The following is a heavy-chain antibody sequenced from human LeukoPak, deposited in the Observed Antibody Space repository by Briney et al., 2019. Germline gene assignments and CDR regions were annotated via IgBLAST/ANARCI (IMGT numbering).Heavy chain of an antibody. J-gene: IGHJ4*02. Sequence: GGSLRLSCAASGFTFGSYWMSWVRQAPGKGLEWVANIKQDGSKKYYVDSVKGRFTISRDNAKNPLYLQMNSLRAEDTAVYYCARAKSLFDSWGQGTLVTVSS. V-gene: IGHV3-7*03. CDR3: ARAKSLFDS. CDR2: IKQDGSKK. CDR1: GFTFGSYW. D-gene: IGHD3-10*01.